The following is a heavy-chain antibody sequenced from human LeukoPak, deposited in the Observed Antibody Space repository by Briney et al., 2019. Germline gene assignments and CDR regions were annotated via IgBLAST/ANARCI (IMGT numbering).Heavy chain of an antibody. CDR3: ARIRGGYNDAYDI. V-gene: IGHV1-46*01. Sequence: RRASVKVSCKASGYTFTNYYIHWVRQAPGQGLEWMGLINPGGDNTNYAQNFQGRVTMTRDTSASTVYMELSSLRSEDTAIYYCARIRGGYNDAYDIWGQGTVVTVPS. J-gene: IGHJ3*02. CDR1: GYTFTNYY. D-gene: IGHD5-24*01. CDR2: INPGGDNT.